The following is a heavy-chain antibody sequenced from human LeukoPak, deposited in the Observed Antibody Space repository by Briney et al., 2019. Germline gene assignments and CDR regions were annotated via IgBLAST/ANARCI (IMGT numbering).Heavy chain of an antibody. CDR1: GFTVSSNY. Sequence: PGGSLRLSCAASGFTVSSNYMSWVRQAPGKGLEWVSSISSSSSYIYYADSVKGRFTISRDNAKNSLYLQMNSLRAEDTAVYYCARDPITMVRGVRSYYFDYWGQGTLVTVSS. V-gene: IGHV3-21*01. CDR2: ISSSSSYI. CDR3: ARDPITMVRGVRSYYFDY. J-gene: IGHJ4*02. D-gene: IGHD3-10*01.